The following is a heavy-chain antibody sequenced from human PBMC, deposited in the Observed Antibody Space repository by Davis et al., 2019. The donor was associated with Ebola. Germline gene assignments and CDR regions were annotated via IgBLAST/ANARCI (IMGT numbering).Heavy chain of an antibody. Sequence: MPSETLSLTCTVSGGSISSTSYYWGWIRQPPGKGLEWIGSIYYSGSTYYNPSLKSRVTISVDTSKNQFSLKLSSVTAADTAVYYCARYSGYDAVAVAGHEWGQGTLVTVSS. CDR2: IYYSGST. J-gene: IGHJ4*02. CDR3: ARYSGYDAVAVAGHE. D-gene: IGHD5-12*01. V-gene: IGHV4-39*01. CDR1: GGSISSTSYY.